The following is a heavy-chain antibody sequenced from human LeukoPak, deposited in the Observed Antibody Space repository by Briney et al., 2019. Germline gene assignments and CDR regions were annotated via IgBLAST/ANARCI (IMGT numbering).Heavy chain of an antibody. CDR2: IYYSGST. J-gene: IGHJ4*02. D-gene: IGHD3-22*01. Sequence: SETLSLTCTGSGGSISSYYWSWIRQPPGKGLEWIGYIYYSGSTNYNPSLKSRFTISVDTSKNQFSLKLSSVTAADTAVYYCARHRILYYYDSSGYFDYWGQGTLVTVSS. V-gene: IGHV4-59*08. CDR3: ARHRILYYYDSSGYFDY. CDR1: GGSISSYY.